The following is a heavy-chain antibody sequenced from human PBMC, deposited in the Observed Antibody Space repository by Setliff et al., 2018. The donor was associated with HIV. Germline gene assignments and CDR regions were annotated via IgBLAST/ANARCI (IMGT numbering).Heavy chain of an antibody. D-gene: IGHD3-10*01. CDR1: GYSFTTSG. CDR3: ARGDYYYGSGSYYKMDWFDP. J-gene: IGHJ5*02. Sequence: ASVKVSCKASGYSFTTSGVSWVRQAPGQGLEWMGWINIRSGNTNYAQKFQGRVTMTTDTSTSTAYMGLRSLRSDDTAVYYCARGDYYYGSGSYYKMDWFDPWGQGTLVTVS. V-gene: IGHV1-18*01. CDR2: INIRSGNT.